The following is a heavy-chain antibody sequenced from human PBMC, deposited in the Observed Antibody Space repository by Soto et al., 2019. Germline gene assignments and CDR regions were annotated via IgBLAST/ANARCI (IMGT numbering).Heavy chain of an antibody. CDR3: VRDGTKTLRDWVDP. Sequence: PSGTLSLTCTVSGASISGFHWSWIRKSAGKGLEWIGRIYATGTTDYNPSLKSRVMMSVDTSKKQFSLKLRSVTAADTAVYYCVRDGTKTLRDWVDPWGQGIAVTVS. CDR2: IYATGTT. CDR1: GASISGFH. J-gene: IGHJ5*02. V-gene: IGHV4-4*07. D-gene: IGHD1-1*01.